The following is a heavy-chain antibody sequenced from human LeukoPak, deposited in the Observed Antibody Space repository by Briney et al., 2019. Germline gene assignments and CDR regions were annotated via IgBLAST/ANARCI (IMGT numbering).Heavy chain of an antibody. D-gene: IGHD3-16*01. CDR3: AKDRQGGPNDY. Sequence: GGSLRLSCAASGFTFGSYAMHWVRQAPGKGLEWVAFIRYDGSNKYYADSVKGRFTISRDNSKNTLYLQMNSLRAEDTAVYYCAKDRQGGPNDYWGQGTLVTVSS. V-gene: IGHV3-30*02. CDR2: IRYDGSNK. J-gene: IGHJ4*02. CDR1: GFTFGSYA.